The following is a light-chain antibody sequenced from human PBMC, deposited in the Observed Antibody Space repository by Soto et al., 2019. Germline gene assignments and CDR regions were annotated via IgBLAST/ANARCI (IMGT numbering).Light chain of an antibody. J-gene: IGLJ3*02. CDR1: STDVGRFDL. CDR2: EGS. V-gene: IGLV2-23*01. CDR3: CSYVASSTLV. Sequence: QSALTQPASVSGAPGQSITISCSGTSTDVGRFDLVSWYQQHPGKAPKLMIFEGSKRASGISNRFSGSTSGNTASLTISGLQAEDESDYFCCSYVASSTLVFGGGTKRTVL.